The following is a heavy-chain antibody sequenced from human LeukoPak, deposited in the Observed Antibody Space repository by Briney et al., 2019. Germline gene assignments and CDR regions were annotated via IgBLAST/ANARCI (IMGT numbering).Heavy chain of an antibody. J-gene: IGHJ6*02. Sequence: GGSLRLSCAVSGFTFSSYWMHWVRQAPGKGLEWVSYIGSSASTIYYADSVKGRFTISRDNAKKSLYLQMNSLRDEDTAVYYCARAEYYYGSGVYYYYGMDVWGQGTTVTVSS. CDR1: GFTFSSYW. D-gene: IGHD3-10*01. CDR2: IGSSASTI. V-gene: IGHV3-48*02. CDR3: ARAEYYYGSGVYYYYGMDV.